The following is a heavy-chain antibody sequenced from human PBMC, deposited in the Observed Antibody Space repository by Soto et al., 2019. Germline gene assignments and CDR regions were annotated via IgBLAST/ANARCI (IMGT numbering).Heavy chain of an antibody. CDR2: IIPIFGTA. Sequence: QVQLVQSGAEVKKPGSSVKVSCKASGGTFSSYAISWVRQAPGQGLEWMGGIIPIFGTANYAQKFQGRVTITADESTSTAYMELSSLRSEDTAVYYYARKEGIQLWSYYYYGMDVWGQGTTVTVSS. V-gene: IGHV1-69*12. D-gene: IGHD5-18*01. J-gene: IGHJ6*02. CDR3: ARKEGIQLWSYYYYGMDV. CDR1: GGTFSSYA.